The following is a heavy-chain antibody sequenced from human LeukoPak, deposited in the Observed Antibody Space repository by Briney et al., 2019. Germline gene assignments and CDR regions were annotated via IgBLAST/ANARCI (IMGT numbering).Heavy chain of an antibody. J-gene: IGHJ4*02. D-gene: IGHD1-26*01. V-gene: IGHV3-74*01. CDR3: ATAQVGAPTDF. CDR1: GFPFSSYA. CDR2: VHGDGYSI. Sequence: GGSLRLSCTASGFPFSSYAIYWVRQAPGKGLVWVARVHGDGYSISYADSVRGRFTISRDNAKDTLYLHMNSLRPEDTAVYYCATAQVGAPTDFWGQGTRITVSS.